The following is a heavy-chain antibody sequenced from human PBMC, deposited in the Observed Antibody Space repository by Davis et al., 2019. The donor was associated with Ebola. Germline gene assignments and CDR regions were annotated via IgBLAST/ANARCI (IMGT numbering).Heavy chain of an antibody. CDR2: IYYSGST. D-gene: IGHD2-8*01. CDR3: ARSSRSYCTNGVCYPYYFDY. Sequence: SETLSLTCNVSGGSISDYYWSWIRQSPGKGLEWIGYIYYSGSTNYNPSLKTRVTISVDTSKNQFSLKLSSVTAADTAVYYCARSSRSYCTNGVCYPYYFDYWGQGTLVTVSS. CDR1: GGSISDYY. V-gene: IGHV4-59*01. J-gene: IGHJ4*02.